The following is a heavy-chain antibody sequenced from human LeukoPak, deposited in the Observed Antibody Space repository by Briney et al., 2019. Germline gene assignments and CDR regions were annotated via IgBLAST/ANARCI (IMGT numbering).Heavy chain of an antibody. V-gene: IGHV3-66*01. Sequence: GGSLRLSCAASGFTVSSNYMSWVRQAPGKGLEWVSVIYSGGSTYYAGSVKGRFAISRDNSKNTLYLQMNSLRAEDTAVYYCARVDSYGPYNWFDPWGQGTLVTVSS. J-gene: IGHJ5*02. D-gene: IGHD5-18*01. CDR1: GFTVSSNY. CDR3: ARVDSYGPYNWFDP. CDR2: IYSGGST.